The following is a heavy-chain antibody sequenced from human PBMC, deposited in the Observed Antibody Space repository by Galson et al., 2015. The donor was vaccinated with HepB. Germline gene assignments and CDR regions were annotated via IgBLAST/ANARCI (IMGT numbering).Heavy chain of an antibody. J-gene: IGHJ4*02. D-gene: IGHD2-21*01. Sequence: SLRLSCAVTGFTFRTYSMTWVRQAPGKGLEWVSSISSGGDNIYYADSVKGRFTISRDNAQNSLFLQMNTLRVEDTAVYYCARDLRPHCGTRCYLTFDYWGQGILVTVSS. CDR2: ISSGGDNI. CDR1: GFTFRTYS. CDR3: ARDLRPHCGTRCYLTFDY. V-gene: IGHV3-21*06.